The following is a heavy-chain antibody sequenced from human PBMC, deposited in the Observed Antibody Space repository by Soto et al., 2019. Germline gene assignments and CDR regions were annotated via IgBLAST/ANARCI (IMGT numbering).Heavy chain of an antibody. V-gene: IGHV3-23*05. CDR2: IDSSGTVT. Sequence: GGSLRLSCAASGFTFGSYAMNWVRQAPGEGLEWVSAIDSSGTVTYYADSVKGRFTISRDKSENTLFLQMSSLRAEDTAVYYCAKVALTTANFDYWGQGALVAVSS. CDR1: GFTFGSYA. D-gene: IGHD3-22*01. J-gene: IGHJ4*02. CDR3: AKVALTTANFDY.